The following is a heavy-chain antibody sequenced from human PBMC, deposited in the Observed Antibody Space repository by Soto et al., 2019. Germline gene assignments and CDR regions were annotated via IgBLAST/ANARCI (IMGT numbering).Heavy chain of an antibody. CDR1: GFTFSSYA. CDR2: ISGSGGST. Sequence: PGGSLRLSCAASGFTFSSYAMSWVRQAPGKELEWVSAISGSGGSTYYADSVKGRFTISRDNSKNTLYLQMNSLRAEDTAVYYCANAARYGGYYFDYWGQGTLVTVSS. CDR3: ANAARYGGYYFDY. V-gene: IGHV3-23*01. J-gene: IGHJ4*02. D-gene: IGHD4-17*01.